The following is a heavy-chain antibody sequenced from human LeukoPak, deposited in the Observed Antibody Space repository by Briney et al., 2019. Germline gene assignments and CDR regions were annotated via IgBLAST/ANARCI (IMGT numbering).Heavy chain of an antibody. V-gene: IGHV4-34*01. CDR3: ARGETTVTESADNNWFDP. D-gene: IGHD4-17*01. Sequence: PSETLSLTCAVYGGSFSGYYWSWIRQPPGKGLEWIGEINHSGSTNYNPSLKSRVTISVDTSKNQFSLKLSSVTAADTAVYYCARGETTVTESADNNWFDPWGQGTLVTVSS. J-gene: IGHJ5*02. CDR1: GGSFSGYY. CDR2: INHSGST.